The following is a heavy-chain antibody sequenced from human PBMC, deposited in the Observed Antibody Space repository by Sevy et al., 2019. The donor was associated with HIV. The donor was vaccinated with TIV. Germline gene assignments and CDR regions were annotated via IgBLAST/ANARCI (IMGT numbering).Heavy chain of an antibody. V-gene: IGHV3-33*01. J-gene: IGHJ4*02. Sequence: GGSLRLSCAASGFTFSSYGMHWVRQAPGKGLEWVAVIWYDGSNKYYADSVKGRFTISRDNSKNTLYLQMNSLRAEDTAVYCCARNFFTMIVSPLDYWGQGTLVTVSS. CDR3: ARNFFTMIVSPLDY. D-gene: IGHD3-22*01. CDR1: GFTFSSYG. CDR2: IWYDGSNK.